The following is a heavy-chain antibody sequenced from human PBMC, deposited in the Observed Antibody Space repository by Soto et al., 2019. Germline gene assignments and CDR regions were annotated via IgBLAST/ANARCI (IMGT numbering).Heavy chain of an antibody. Sequence: QVQLVQSGAEVKKPGASVKVSCKASGYTFTSYAMQWVRQAPGQRLEWLGWINAGNGNREYTQRFQGRVTITRDTAASTAYMELSRVRSTDTAVYCCARGPGGPDGPGDYCGQGTRVAGAS. CDR1: GYTFTSYA. V-gene: IGHV1-3*01. CDR2: INAGNGNR. D-gene: IGHD2-15*01. J-gene: IGHJ4*02. CDR3: ARGPGGPDGPGDY.